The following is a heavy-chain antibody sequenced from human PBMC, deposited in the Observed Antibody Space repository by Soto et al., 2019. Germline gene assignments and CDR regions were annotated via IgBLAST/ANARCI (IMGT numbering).Heavy chain of an antibody. V-gene: IGHV3-9*01. Sequence: EVQLVESGGGLVQPGRSLRLSCAASGFTFDDYAMHWVRQAPGKGLEWVSGISWNSGSIGYADSVKGRFTISRDNAKNSLYLQMNSRRAEDTALYYCAKDRFPTGMVGADDYFDSWGQGTLVTSPQ. J-gene: IGHJ4*02. CDR3: AKDRFPTGMVGADDYFDS. CDR1: GFTFDDYA. CDR2: ISWNSGSI. D-gene: IGHD1-26*01.